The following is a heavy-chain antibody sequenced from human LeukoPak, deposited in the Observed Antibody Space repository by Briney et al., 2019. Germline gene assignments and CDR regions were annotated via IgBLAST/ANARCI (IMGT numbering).Heavy chain of an antibody. CDR2: ISSNGGST. Sequence: GGSRRLSCAASGFTFSSYAMHWVRQAPGKGLEYVSAISSNGGSTYYANSVKGRFTTSRDNSKNTLYLQMGSLRAEDMAVYYCARARTVTTGFDYWGQGTLSPSPQ. V-gene: IGHV3-64*01. CDR1: GFTFSSYA. D-gene: IGHD4-17*01. CDR3: ARARTVTTGFDY. J-gene: IGHJ4*02.